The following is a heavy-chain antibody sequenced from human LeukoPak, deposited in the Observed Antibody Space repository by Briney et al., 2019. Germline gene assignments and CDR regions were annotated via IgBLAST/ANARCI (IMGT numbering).Heavy chain of an antibody. Sequence: GGSLRPSCTASGFTFGDYAMNWVRQAPGKGLEWVGFIRSKAFGGTTEYAASVEGRFTISRDDSKTITYLQVSSLKTEDTAVYYCTRDPTGGDRYYFDCWGQGTLVIVSS. CDR1: GFTFGDYA. D-gene: IGHD3-16*01. CDR3: TRDPTGGDRYYFDC. V-gene: IGHV3-49*04. J-gene: IGHJ4*02. CDR2: IRSKAFGGTT.